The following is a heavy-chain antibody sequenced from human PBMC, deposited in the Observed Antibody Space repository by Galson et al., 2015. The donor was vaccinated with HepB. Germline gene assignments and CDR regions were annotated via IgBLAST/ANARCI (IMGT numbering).Heavy chain of an antibody. J-gene: IGHJ5*02. Sequence: SLRLSCAASGFTFRAHGMHWVRQAPGRGPEWLAVISDDGNVKYYADSVKGRFTISRDNSKNTLYLQMNTLRVEDTSVYHCAKAGELWLNWFDPWGQGTLVTVSS. CDR1: GFTFRAHG. CDR2: ISDDGNVK. CDR3: AKAGELWLNWFDP. V-gene: IGHV3-30*18. D-gene: IGHD1-7*01.